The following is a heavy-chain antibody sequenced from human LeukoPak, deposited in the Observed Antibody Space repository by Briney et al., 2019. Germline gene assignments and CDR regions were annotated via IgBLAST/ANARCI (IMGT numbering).Heavy chain of an antibody. D-gene: IGHD3-22*01. J-gene: IGHJ3*02. CDR1: GYTFTSYG. CDR2: ISAYNGNT. V-gene: IGHV1-18*01. Sequence: VASVKVSCKASGYTFTSYGISWVRQAPGQGLEWMGWISAYNGNTNYAQKLQGRVTMTTDTSTSTAYMELRSLRSDDTAVYYCARMPYYDSSEDAFDIWGQGTMVTVPS. CDR3: ARMPYYDSSEDAFDI.